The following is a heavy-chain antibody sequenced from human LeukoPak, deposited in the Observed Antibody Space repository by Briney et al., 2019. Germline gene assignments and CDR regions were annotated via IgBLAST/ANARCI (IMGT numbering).Heavy chain of an antibody. Sequence: SETLSLTCTVSGASIRTYFWGWFRQPAGKGLEWIGRVHSNGDTYYNPSLESRVTVSMDTSKNLFALNLTSLTAADTAVYYCARDIGLAHWGQGTLVTVSS. CDR3: ARDIGLAH. CDR1: GASIRTYF. D-gene: IGHD3-16*02. J-gene: IGHJ4*02. CDR2: VHSNGDT. V-gene: IGHV4-4*07.